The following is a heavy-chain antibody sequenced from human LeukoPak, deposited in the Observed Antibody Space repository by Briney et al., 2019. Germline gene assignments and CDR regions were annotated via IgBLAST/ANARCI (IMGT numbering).Heavy chain of an antibody. CDR2: IYYSGST. Sequence: SETLSLTCTVSGGSISSSSYYWGWIRQPPGMGLEWIGSIYYSGSTHYNPSLKSRVTISVDTSKNQFSLKLSSVAAADTAVYYCARGIAAAGTGYWGQGTLVTVSS. J-gene: IGHJ4*02. CDR1: GGSISSSSYY. D-gene: IGHD6-13*01. CDR3: ARGIAAAGTGY. V-gene: IGHV4-39*07.